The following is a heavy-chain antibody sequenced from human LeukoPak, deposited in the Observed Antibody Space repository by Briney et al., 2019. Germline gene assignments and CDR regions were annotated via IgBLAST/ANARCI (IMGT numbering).Heavy chain of an antibody. J-gene: IGHJ6*03. D-gene: IGHD6-13*01. CDR3: ARVAAAGNSYYYYMDV. CDR2: ISGSGGST. V-gene: IGHV3-23*01. CDR1: GFTFSSDA. Sequence: PGGSLRLSCAASGFTFSSDAMSWVRQAPGKGLEWVSAISGSGGSTYYADSVKGRFTISRDNSKNTLYLQMNSLRAEDTAVYYCARVAAAGNSYYYYMDVWGKGTTVTVSS.